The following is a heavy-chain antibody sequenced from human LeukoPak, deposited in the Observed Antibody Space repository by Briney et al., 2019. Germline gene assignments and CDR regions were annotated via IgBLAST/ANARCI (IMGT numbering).Heavy chain of an antibody. CDR1: GYTFTSLY. Sequence: VASVKVSCRASGYTFTSLYMHWVRQAPGQGLEWMGIINPSAGSTSYPQKFQGRVTMTRDTSTSTVYMELSSLRSEDTAVYYCAAPGASGFVGNFWSGPLDFWGQGTLVTVSS. CDR3: AAPGASGFVGNFWSGPLDF. J-gene: IGHJ4*02. V-gene: IGHV1-46*01. D-gene: IGHD3-3*01. CDR2: INPSAGST.